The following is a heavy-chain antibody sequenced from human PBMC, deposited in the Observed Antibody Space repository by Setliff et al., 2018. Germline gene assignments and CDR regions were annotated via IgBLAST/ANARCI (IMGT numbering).Heavy chain of an antibody. CDR2: INPNSGGT. CDR3: ARDWGSSGWYFDY. D-gene: IGHD6-19*01. V-gene: IGHV1-2*06. CDR1: GYTFTGYY. Sequence: ASVKVSCKASGYTFTGYYMHWVRQAPGQGLEWMGRINPNSGGTNYAQKFQGRVTMTWDTSISTAYMELSRLRSDDTAVYYCARDWGSSGWYFDYWGQGTLVTVSS. J-gene: IGHJ4*02.